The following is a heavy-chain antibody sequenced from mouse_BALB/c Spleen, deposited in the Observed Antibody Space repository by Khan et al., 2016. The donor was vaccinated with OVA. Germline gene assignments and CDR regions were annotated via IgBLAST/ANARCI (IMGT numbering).Heavy chain of an antibody. V-gene: IGHV1-7*01. CDR2: INPPSGYT. J-gene: IGHJ2*01. Sequence: QVQLKESGAELAKPGASVKMSCKPSGYTFTTYWMHWVKQRPGQGLEWIGYINPPSGYTDYNEKFKDKATLSADKSSSTAYMQLSSLTSEDSAVYYCARDRIDYWGQGTTLTVSS. CDR3: ARDRIDY. CDR1: GYTFTTYW.